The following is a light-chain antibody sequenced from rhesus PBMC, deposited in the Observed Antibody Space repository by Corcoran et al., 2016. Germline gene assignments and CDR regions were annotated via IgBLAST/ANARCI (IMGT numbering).Light chain of an antibody. CDR2: YAT. CDR3: QQYQDSPPA. V-gene: IGKV1-66*01. CDR1: QGMYKH. J-gene: IGKJ1*01. Sequence: DIQMTQSPSSLSAFVGDIVTIICRASQGMYKHLSWYQEKPGKAPRPLIYYATKLETGVPSRFSESRSRTDYSHTLTNLQPEDIATYYSQQYQDSPPAFGQRTKV.